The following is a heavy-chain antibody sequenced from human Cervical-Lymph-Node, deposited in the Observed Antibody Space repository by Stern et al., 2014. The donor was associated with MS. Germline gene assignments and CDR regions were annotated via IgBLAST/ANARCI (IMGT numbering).Heavy chain of an antibody. V-gene: IGHV1-69*01. CDR3: ARATSDYIWGTYRFLDS. CDR2: IFPMFGIA. CDR1: GGTISNYI. Sequence: VQLVESGAEVKQPGSSVKVSCKASGGTISNYIVRWVRQAPGQGLEWMGGIFPMFGIANYAEKFQDRVTITADESTSTAYLDLSSLRSEDTAVYYCARATSDYIWGTYRFLDSWGQGTLVIVSS. J-gene: IGHJ4*02. D-gene: IGHD3-16*02.